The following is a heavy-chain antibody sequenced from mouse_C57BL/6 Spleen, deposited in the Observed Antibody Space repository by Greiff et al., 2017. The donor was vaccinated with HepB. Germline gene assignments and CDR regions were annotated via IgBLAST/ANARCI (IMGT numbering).Heavy chain of an antibody. Sequence: VQLQQSVAELVRPGASVKLSCTASGFNIKNTYMHWVKQRPEQGLEWIGRIDPANGNTKYAPKFQGKATMTADTSSNTAYLQLSSLTSEDTAIYYCANFFDGSSYDYYAMDYWGQGTSVTVSS. CDR3: ANFFDGSSYDYYAMDY. CDR1: GFNIKNTY. CDR2: IDPANGNT. J-gene: IGHJ4*01. D-gene: IGHD1-1*01. V-gene: IGHV14-3*01.